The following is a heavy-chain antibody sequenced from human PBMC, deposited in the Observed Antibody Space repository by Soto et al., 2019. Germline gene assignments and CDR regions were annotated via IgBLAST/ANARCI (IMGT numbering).Heavy chain of an antibody. CDR1: GASISTPGSH. D-gene: IGHD5-12*01. Sequence: SQTLSLTSTVSGASISTPGSHWGCVRQSPGTGLKWILFVYYTGDTYYSPSFKSRVTMSVDTSKNHLSMTLRSMTAADTAHFYYVRCKLMATFDYWGQGALDTVSS. CDR3: VRCKLMATFDY. CDR2: VYYTGDT. J-gene: IGHJ4*02. V-gene: IGHV4-39*01.